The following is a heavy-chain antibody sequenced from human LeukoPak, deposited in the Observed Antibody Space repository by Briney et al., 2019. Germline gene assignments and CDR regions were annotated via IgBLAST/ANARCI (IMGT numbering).Heavy chain of an antibody. CDR2: ISSSSSYI. CDR3: ARDQIYTYGTTAPLDY. V-gene: IGHV3-21*01. D-gene: IGHD5-18*01. J-gene: IGHJ4*02. Sequence: GGSLRLSCAASGFTFSSYSMNWVRQAPGKGLEWVSSISSSSSYIYYADSVKGRFTISRDNAKNSLYLQMNSLRAEDTAVYYCARDQIYTYGTTAPLDYWGQGTLVTVSS. CDR1: GFTFSSYS.